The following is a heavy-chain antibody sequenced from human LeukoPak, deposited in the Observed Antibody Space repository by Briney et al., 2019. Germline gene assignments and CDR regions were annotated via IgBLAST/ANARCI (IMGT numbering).Heavy chain of an antibody. D-gene: IGHD3-10*01. V-gene: IGHV4-61*02. J-gene: IGHJ5*02. CDR2: IYTSGST. Sequence: KPSETLSLTCTVSGGSISSSSYYWSWIRQPAGKGLEWIGRIYTSGSTNHNPSLKSRVTMSVDTSKNQFSLKLSSVTAADTAVYYCARDWGLWFGELLLYPRGPADVRFDPWGQGTLVTVSS. CDR3: ARDWGLWFGELLLYPRGPADVRFDP. CDR1: GGSISSSSYY.